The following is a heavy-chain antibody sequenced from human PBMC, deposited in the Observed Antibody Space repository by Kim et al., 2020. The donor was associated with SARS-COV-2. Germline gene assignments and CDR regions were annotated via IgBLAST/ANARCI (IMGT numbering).Heavy chain of an antibody. CDR2: MNPNSGNT. CDR3: ARWGSYEGGSYYRYYYGMDV. J-gene: IGHJ6*02. CDR1: GYTFTSYD. D-gene: IGHD1-26*01. V-gene: IGHV1-8*01. Sequence: ASVKVSCKASGYTFTSYDINWVRQATGQGLEWMGWMNPNSGNTGYAQKFQGRVTMTRNTSISTAYMELSSLRSEDTAVYYCARWGSYEGGSYYRYYYGMDVWGQGTTVTVSS.